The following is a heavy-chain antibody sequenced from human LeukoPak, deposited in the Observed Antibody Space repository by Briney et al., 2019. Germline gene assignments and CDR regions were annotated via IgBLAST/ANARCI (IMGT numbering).Heavy chain of an antibody. J-gene: IGHJ4*02. CDR1: GGSFSGYD. D-gene: IGHD5-18*01. Sequence: PSETLSLTCAAYGGSFSGYDWSWIRQPPGKGLEWIGEINHSGSTNYNPSLKSRVTISVDTSKNQFSLKLSSVTAADTAVYYCARGPPALAYWGQGTLVTVSS. CDR3: ARGPPALAY. V-gene: IGHV4-34*01. CDR2: INHSGST.